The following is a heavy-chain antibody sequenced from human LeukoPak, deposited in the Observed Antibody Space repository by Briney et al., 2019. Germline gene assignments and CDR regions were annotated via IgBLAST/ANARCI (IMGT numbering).Heavy chain of an antibody. D-gene: IGHD2-15*01. Sequence: GGSLRLSCAASGFSFSSDWMHWVRQAPGKGLVWVSRIKGDGSSTIYADSVKGPFTISRDNAKNTLYLQMNSLRADDTAVYYCARDLGHCSGGSCHLVAFDFWGQGTMVTVSS. CDR3: ARDLGHCSGGSCHLVAFDF. J-gene: IGHJ3*01. V-gene: IGHV3-74*01. CDR1: GFSFSSDW. CDR2: IKGDGSST.